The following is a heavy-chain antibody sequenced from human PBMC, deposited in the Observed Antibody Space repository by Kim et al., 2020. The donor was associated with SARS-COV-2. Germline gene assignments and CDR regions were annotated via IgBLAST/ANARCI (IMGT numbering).Heavy chain of an antibody. CDR2: IDSASRT. CDR1: GFSFSAYH. D-gene: IGHD1-20*01. CDR3: VREIVTVYGGD. Sequence: GGSLRLSCAASGFSFSAYHMSWARQAPGKGLEWVSAIDSASRTFYADSVRGRFSISRDNSKDTLFLQMNNLRDEDTAVYYCVREIVTVYGGDWGQGTLVT. V-gene: IGHV3-23*01. J-gene: IGHJ4*02.